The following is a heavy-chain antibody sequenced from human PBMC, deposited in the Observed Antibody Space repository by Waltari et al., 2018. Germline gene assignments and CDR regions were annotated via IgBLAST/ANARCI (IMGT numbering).Heavy chain of an antibody. D-gene: IGHD5-12*01. J-gene: IGHJ4*02. V-gene: IGHV3-74*01. CDR1: GFTFRAYW. Sequence: EVQLVESGGGALQPGGSLRLSCAASGFTFRAYWVYWVRQGPGKGLLWVSRINRDGSTTTYADSVKGRFTISRDNAKNTLDLQMNSVRVEDSAVYFCVRGGSYGSMDYWGQGTLVSVSS. CDR2: INRDGSTT. CDR3: VRGGSYGSMDY.